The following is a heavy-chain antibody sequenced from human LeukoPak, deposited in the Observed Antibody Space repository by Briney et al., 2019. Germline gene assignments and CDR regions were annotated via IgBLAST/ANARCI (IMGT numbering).Heavy chain of an antibody. Sequence: SETLSLTCTVSGGSISSYCWSWIRQPPGRGLEWIGYIYYTGSTNYNPSLKSRVTISVDTSKNQFSLKLSSVTAADTAVYYCAREVHYYMDVWGKGTTVTVSS. V-gene: IGHV4-59*01. D-gene: IGHD1-1*01. CDR2: IYYTGST. CDR1: GGSISSYC. CDR3: AREVHYYMDV. J-gene: IGHJ6*03.